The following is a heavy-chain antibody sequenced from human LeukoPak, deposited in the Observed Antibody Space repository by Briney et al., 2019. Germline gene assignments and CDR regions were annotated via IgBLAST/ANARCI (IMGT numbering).Heavy chain of an antibody. CDR3: ARARRYSNYYYYYMDV. CDR2: IYPGDSDT. D-gene: IGHD4-11*01. V-gene: IGHV5-51*01. CDR1: GYSFTSYW. Sequence: GESLKISCKGSGYSFTSYWIGWVRQMPGKGLEWMGIIYPGDSDTRYSPSFQGQVTISADKSISTAYLQWSSLKASDTAMYYCARARRYSNYYYYYMDVWGKGPTVTVSS. J-gene: IGHJ6*03.